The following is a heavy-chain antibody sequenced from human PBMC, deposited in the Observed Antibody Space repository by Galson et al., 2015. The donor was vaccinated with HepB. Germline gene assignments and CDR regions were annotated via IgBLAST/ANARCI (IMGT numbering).Heavy chain of an antibody. CDR2: IIPIFGTA. J-gene: IGHJ4*02. CDR1: GGTFSSYA. CDR3: AGEVEQLVPGGDYGSY. Sequence: SVKVSCKASGGTFSSYAISWVRRAPGQGLEWMGGIIPIFGTANYAQKFQGRVTITADESTSTAYMELSSLRSEDTAVYYCAGEVEQLVPGGDYGSYWGQGTLVTVSS. V-gene: IGHV1-69*13. D-gene: IGHD6-6*01.